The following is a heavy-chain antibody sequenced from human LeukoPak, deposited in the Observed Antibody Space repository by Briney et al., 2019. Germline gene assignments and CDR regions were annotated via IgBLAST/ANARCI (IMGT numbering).Heavy chain of an antibody. CDR3: ARDHAYSSSWYPSYYFDY. CDR2: ISGSGGST. CDR1: GFTFSSYA. D-gene: IGHD6-13*01. Sequence: GGSLRLSCAASGFTFSSYAMSWVRQAPGKGLEWVSAISGSGGSTYYADSVKGRFTISRDNSKNTLYLQMNSLRAEDTAVYYCARDHAYSSSWYPSYYFDYWGQGTLVTVSS. V-gene: IGHV3-23*01. J-gene: IGHJ4*02.